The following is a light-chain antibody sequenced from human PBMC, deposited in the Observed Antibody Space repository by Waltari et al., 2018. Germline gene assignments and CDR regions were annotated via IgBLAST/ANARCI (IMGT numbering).Light chain of an antibody. CDR3: QTSDNAVGV. CDR2: EDL. Sequence: SLELTQPPSVTVSPGETASISCSRDDMGGRFISWYQHKPGQATILLIYEDLRRPSGIPERFSGSTSGRAATLTIRGTQTIDEADYYCQTSDNAVGVFGGGTKLTV. CDR1: DMGGRF. V-gene: IGLV3-1*01. J-gene: IGLJ3*02.